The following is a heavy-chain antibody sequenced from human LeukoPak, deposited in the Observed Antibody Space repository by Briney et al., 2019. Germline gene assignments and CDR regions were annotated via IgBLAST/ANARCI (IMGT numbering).Heavy chain of an antibody. CDR2: ISTSGTSI. D-gene: IGHD2/OR15-2a*01. CDR1: GFALSSYN. Sequence: GSLRLSCAVSGFALSSYNMNWVRQAPGKGLEWISYISTSGTSIFYADSVKGRFTISRDNAKNSLYLQMDSLRAEDTAVYYCARRGTCTTATCYDAYYYYFLDVWGGGTTVTVSS. CDR3: ARRGTCTTATCYDAYYYYFLDV. V-gene: IGHV3-48*04. J-gene: IGHJ6*03.